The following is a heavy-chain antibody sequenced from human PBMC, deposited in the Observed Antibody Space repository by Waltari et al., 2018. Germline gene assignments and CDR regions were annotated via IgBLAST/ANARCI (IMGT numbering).Heavy chain of an antibody. Sequence: EVQLVESGGGLVKPGGSLRLSCAGSGLSFSDYEMNWVRQAPGKGLEWVSSITSSSRYIYYADSVKGRFTISRDNAKESLYLQMNTLRGEDTAVYYCVRDFSSSLDYWGQGVLVTVSS. D-gene: IGHD2-2*01. J-gene: IGHJ4*02. CDR2: ITSSSRYI. V-gene: IGHV3-21*02. CDR3: VRDFSSSLDY. CDR1: GLSFSDYE.